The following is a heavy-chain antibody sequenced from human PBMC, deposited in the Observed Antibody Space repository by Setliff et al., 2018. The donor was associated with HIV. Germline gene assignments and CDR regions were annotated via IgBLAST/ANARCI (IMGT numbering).Heavy chain of an antibody. D-gene: IGHD1-26*01. CDR1: GGSIRDYY. V-gene: IGHV4-4*07. CDR3: ARHRDGGTYPLDY. J-gene: IGHJ4*02. Sequence: SETLSLTCRVSGGSIRDYYWNWIRQPAGKGLEWIGRIYTSGSTNYNPSLKSRVTISLDTAKNRFSLQLTSVTAADTAVYYCARHRDGGTYPLDYWGQGTLVTVSS. CDR2: IYTSGST.